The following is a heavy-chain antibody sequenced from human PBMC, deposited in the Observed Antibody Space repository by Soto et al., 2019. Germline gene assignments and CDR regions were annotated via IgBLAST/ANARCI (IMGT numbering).Heavy chain of an antibody. CDR3: ARQDGV. Sequence: LGESLKISCKGCVYSFTSYWISWVRLMPGKCLDGMGRIDPSDSYTXXIPSFQEXXTMSAHKAITAXYLRGXKLEASDTAMYYCARQDGVWRQGTTVTVSS. CDR1: VYSFTSYW. V-gene: IGHV5-10-1*01. CDR2: IDPSDSYT. D-gene: IGHD2-15*01. J-gene: IGHJ6*02.